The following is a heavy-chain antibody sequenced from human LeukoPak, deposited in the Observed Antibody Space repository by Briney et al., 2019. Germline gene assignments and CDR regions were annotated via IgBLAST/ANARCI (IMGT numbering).Heavy chain of an antibody. CDR1: GFTFSSYG. J-gene: IGHJ4*02. D-gene: IGHD3-22*01. CDR3: AKDEDS. CDR2: ISYDGSNK. Sequence: GGSLRLSCAASGFTFSSYGMHWVRQAPGKGLEWVAVISYDGSNKYYADFVKGRFTISRDNSKNTLYLQMNSLRAEDTAVYYCAKDEDSWGQGTLVTVSS. V-gene: IGHV3-30*18.